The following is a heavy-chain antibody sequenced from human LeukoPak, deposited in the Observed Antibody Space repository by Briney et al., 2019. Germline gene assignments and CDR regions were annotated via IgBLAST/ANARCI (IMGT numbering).Heavy chain of an antibody. J-gene: IGHJ4*02. CDR3: ARDNGNKYYFDY. CDR1: GFTLSTYW. V-gene: IGHV3-7*05. D-gene: IGHD2-8*01. Sequence: PGGSLRLSCAASGFTLSTYWMNWVRQAPGKGPEWVANIKQDGSEKYYVDSVKGRFTISRDNAKKSLYLQMNSLRAEDTAVYYCARDNGNKYYFDYWGQGTLVTVSS. CDR2: IKQDGSEK.